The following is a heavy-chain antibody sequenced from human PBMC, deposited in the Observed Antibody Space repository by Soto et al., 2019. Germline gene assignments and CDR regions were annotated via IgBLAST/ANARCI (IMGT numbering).Heavy chain of an antibody. J-gene: IGHJ6*02. CDR2: IYPGDSDT. CDR3: ASQRGNYYGSGSYYYYYGMDV. D-gene: IGHD3-10*01. CDR1: GYSCTSYW. Sequence: GESLKISCKGSGYSCTSYWIGWVRQMPGKGLEWMGIIYPGDSDTRYSPSFQGQVTISADKSISTAYLQWSSLKASDTAMYYCASQRGNYYGSGSYYYYYGMDVWGQGTTVTVSS. V-gene: IGHV5-51*01.